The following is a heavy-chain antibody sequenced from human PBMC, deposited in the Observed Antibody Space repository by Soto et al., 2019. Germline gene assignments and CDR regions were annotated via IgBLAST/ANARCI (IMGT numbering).Heavy chain of an antibody. Sequence: PGESLKISCQGSGYSFTSYWISWVRQMPGKGLEWMGRIAPSDSNTNYSPSDQCHVPISADKSISSAYLQWSSLKASDTAMYYGAREQLTTVTTGGMDVWGQGTTVTVSS. CDR3: AREQLTTVTTGGMDV. V-gene: IGHV5-10-1*01. CDR2: IAPSDSNT. CDR1: GYSFTSYW. J-gene: IGHJ6*02. D-gene: IGHD4-4*01.